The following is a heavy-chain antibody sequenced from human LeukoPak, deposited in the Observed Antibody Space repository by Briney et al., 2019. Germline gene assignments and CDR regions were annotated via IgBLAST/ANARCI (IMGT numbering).Heavy chain of an antibody. Sequence: PGGSLRLSCAASGFTFSSYSMNWVRQAPGKGLEWVSYISSSSSTIYYADSVRGRFTISRDNAKNSLYLQMNSLRAEDTAVYYCARDALEWSFYYYYYMDVWGKGTTVTVSS. CDR1: GFTFSSYS. V-gene: IGHV3-48*01. CDR2: ISSSSSTI. D-gene: IGHD3-3*01. CDR3: ARDALEWSFYYYYYMDV. J-gene: IGHJ6*03.